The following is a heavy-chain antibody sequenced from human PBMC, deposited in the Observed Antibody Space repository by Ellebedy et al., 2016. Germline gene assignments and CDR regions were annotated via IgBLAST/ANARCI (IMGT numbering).Heavy chain of an antibody. CDR2: IKQDGSEK. V-gene: IGHV3-7*03. D-gene: IGHD3-3*01. Sequence: GGSLRLSCAASGFTFSSYWMSWVRQAPGKGLEWVANIKQDGSEKYYVDSVKGRFTISRDNAKNSLYLQMNSLRAEDTAVYYCAREYYYDFWSGYSVSAFDIWGQGTMVTVSS. CDR3: AREYYYDFWSGYSVSAFDI. CDR1: GFTFSSYW. J-gene: IGHJ3*02.